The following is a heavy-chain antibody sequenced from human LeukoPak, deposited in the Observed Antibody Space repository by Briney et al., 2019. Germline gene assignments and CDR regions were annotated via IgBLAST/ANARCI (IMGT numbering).Heavy chain of an antibody. Sequence: GGSLRLSCAASGFTISSYEMNWVRQAPGKGLEWVSYISSSGSTIYYADSVKGRFTISRDNAKNSLYLQMNSLRAEDTSVYYCARERYSTIQNDGLDVWGQGTMVTVSS. CDR3: ARERYSTIQNDGLDV. J-gene: IGHJ3*01. CDR1: GFTISSYE. V-gene: IGHV3-48*03. D-gene: IGHD3-9*01. CDR2: ISSSGSTI.